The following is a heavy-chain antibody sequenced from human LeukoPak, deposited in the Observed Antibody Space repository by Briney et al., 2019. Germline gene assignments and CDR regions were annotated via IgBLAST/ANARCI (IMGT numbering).Heavy chain of an antibody. J-gene: IGHJ4*02. V-gene: IGHV3-48*01. CDR3: AGGHTSGYYPIDY. D-gene: IGHD3-3*01. CDR2: ISSSGSTI. CDR1: GFTFSSYS. Sequence: PGGSLRLSCAASGFTFSSYSMNWVRQAPGKGLEWVSYISSSGSTIYYAESVKGRFTISRDNAKNSLCLQMNSLRAEDTAVYYCAGGHTSGYYPIDYWGQGTLVTVSS.